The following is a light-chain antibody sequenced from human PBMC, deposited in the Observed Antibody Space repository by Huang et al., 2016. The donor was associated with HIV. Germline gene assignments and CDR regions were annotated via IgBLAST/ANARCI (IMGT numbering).Light chain of an antibody. Sequence: DIQMTQSPSTLSAFVGDRLTTTCRASQNISSWLAWYQQKPGKAPKLLIYKISSLESGGPSRFSGSGSGTELTLTISGLQPDDIGTYYCQYGETFGQGSKVEVK. CDR1: QNISSW. J-gene: IGKJ1*01. CDR3: QYGET. CDR2: KIS. V-gene: IGKV1-5*03.